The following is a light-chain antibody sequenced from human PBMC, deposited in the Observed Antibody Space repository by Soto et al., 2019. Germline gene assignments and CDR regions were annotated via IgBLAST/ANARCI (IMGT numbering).Light chain of an antibody. CDR3: ASFRSGTILV. V-gene: IGLV2-14*01. CDR2: EVT. Sequence: QPVLTQPASVSGSPGQSVTISCTGPRSDIGDSNFISWYQHSPGKAPRLLIYEVTNRPSGVSKRFSGSKAGNTASLTISGRLDDDEADYFCASFRSGTILVFGTGTKLTVL. CDR1: RSDIGDSNF. J-gene: IGLJ1*01.